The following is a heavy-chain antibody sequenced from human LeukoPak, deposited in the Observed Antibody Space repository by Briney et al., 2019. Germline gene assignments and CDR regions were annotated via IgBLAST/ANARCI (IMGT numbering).Heavy chain of an antibody. CDR3: ARDGLTGTTLDY. D-gene: IGHD1-7*01. CDR1: GFTFSSHG. J-gene: IGHJ4*02. CDR2: IRHDGSNK. V-gene: IGHV3-30*02. Sequence: GGSLRLTCAASGFTFSSHGMHWVRQAPGKGLEWVAFIRHDGSNKYYADSVKGRFTISRDNAKNSLYLQMNSLRAEDTAVYYCARDGLTGTTLDYWGQGTLVTVSS.